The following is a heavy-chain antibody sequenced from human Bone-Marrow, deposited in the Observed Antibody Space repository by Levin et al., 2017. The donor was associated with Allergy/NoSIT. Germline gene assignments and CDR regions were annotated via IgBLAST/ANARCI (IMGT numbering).Heavy chain of an antibody. D-gene: IGHD5-24*01. CDR2: INAFNLNR. CDR3: ARDRDGYNGLDP. Sequence: ASVKVSCQASGFTFNTFGVSWVRQAPGQGLQWLGWINAFNLNRNPAPHLQGRVTMTIDTSTTTAYLEVTSLTSDDTGVYYCARDRDGYNGLDPWGQGSLVIVSS. V-gene: IGHV1-18*01. J-gene: IGHJ5*02. CDR1: GFTFNTFG.